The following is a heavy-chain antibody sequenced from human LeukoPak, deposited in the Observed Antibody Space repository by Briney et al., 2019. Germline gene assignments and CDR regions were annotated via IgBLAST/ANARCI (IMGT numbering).Heavy chain of an antibody. CDR3: ARDRHSSGYYYVFDY. V-gene: IGHV4-4*07. D-gene: IGHD3-22*01. Sequence: SETLSVTCTVSGGSISSYYWSWIRQPAGKGLEWIGRIYTSGSTNYNPSLKSRVTMSVDTSKNQFSLKLSSVTAADTAVYYCARDRHSSGYYYVFDYWGQGTLVSASS. CDR1: GGSISSYY. CDR2: IYTSGST. J-gene: IGHJ4*02.